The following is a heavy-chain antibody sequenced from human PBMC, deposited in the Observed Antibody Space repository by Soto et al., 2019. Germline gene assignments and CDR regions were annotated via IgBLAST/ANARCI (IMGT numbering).Heavy chain of an antibody. CDR2: INLAGGT. V-gene: IGHV4-34*01. CDR3: AREGTTVDSYYYYGMDV. CDR1: SGSFSGHF. J-gene: IGHJ6*02. D-gene: IGHD1-1*01. Sequence: PSETLSLTCAVYSGSFSGHFWSWIRQPPGKGLEWIGEINLAGGTNYNPSLKTRVTISVDKSKNQFSLKLSSVTAADTAVYYCAREGTTVDSYYYYGMDVWGQGTTVTVSS.